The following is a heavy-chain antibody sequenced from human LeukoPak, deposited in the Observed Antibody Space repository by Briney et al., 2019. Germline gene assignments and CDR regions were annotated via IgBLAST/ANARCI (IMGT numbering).Heavy chain of an antibody. CDR2: INGDGRNI. Sequence: PGGSLRLSCVASGFTFSSYWMHWVRQDPRKGLVWVSRINGDGRNINYADSVRGRFTISRDNAKNTLYLQMNTLRVEDTAVYYCAKEFLGVIKAFDYWGQGTLVTVSS. V-gene: IGHV3-74*01. J-gene: IGHJ4*02. D-gene: IGHD3-3*01. CDR1: GFTFSSYW. CDR3: AKEFLGVIKAFDY.